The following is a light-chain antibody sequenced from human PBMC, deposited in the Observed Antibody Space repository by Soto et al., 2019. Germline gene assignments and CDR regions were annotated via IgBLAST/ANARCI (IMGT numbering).Light chain of an antibody. J-gene: IGKJ3*01. V-gene: IGKV3-20*01. CDR1: QSVSSSY. CDR2: GAS. Sequence: EIVLTQSPGTLSFSPGERATLSCRASQSVSSSYLAWYQQKPGQAPRLLIYGASSRATGIPDRFSGSGSGTDFTLTISRLEPEDFAVYYCQQYGSSLLTFGPGTSVDIK. CDR3: QQYGSSLLT.